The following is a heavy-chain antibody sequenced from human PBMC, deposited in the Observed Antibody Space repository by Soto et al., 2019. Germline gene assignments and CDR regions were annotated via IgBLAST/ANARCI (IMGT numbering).Heavy chain of an antibody. J-gene: IGHJ4*02. D-gene: IGHD6-19*01. CDR1: GFTFDDYA. CDR2: ISWNSGSI. V-gene: IGHV3-9*01. CDR3: AKGRSPAVAGGVDY. Sequence: PGGSLRLSCAASGFTFDDYAMHWVRQAPGKGLEWVSGISWNSGSIGYADSVKGRFTISRDNAKNSLYLQMNSLRAEDTALYYCAKGRSPAVAGGVDYWGQGTLVTVSS.